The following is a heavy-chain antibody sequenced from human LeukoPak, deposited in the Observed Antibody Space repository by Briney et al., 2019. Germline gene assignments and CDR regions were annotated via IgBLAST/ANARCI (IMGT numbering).Heavy chain of an antibody. V-gene: IGHV3-69-1*02. CDR2: ISGLSTHI. Sequence: GGSLRLSCSASGFTFSDYDMNWVRQAPGKGLEWVSSISGLSTHIYYGDSVKGRFSISRDNAKNSVYLQMNSLGVEGTAIYYCGRAFPPLRTSSAGDLGGQGILVTVSS. J-gene: IGHJ4*02. CDR1: GFTFSDYD. CDR3: GRAFPPLRTSSAGDL. D-gene: IGHD3-16*01.